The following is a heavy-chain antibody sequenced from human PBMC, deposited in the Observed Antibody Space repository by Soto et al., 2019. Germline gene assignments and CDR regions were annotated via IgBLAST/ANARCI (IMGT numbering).Heavy chain of an antibody. CDR1: GGSISSTNW. V-gene: IGHV4-4*02. D-gene: IGHD2-21*02. J-gene: IGHJ4*02. Sequence: PSETLSLTCVVSGGSISSTNWWTWVRQTPGKGLEWIGEIYHTGSTKYNPSLKNRVTISLDKSNNQFSLNLKSVTAADTAVYFCARERRSTAHLDFWGPGILVTVSS. CDR2: IYHTGST. CDR3: ARERRSTAHLDF.